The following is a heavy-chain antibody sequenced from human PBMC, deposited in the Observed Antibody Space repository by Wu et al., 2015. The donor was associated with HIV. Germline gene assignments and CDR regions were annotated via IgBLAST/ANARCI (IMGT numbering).Heavy chain of an antibody. CDR3: ARSTGWDHYSDY. CDR2: MNPNSGNT. CDR1: GYTFSSSD. J-gene: IGHJ4*02. Sequence: QVQLVQSRAEVKKPGASVKVSCKTSGYTFSSSDINWVRQATGQGLEWMGWMNPNSGNTGYAQKFQGRVTLTRNTSITTAYMELSRLRSEDTAVYYCARSTGWDHYSDYWGQGTLVTVSS. D-gene: IGHD6-19*01. V-gene: IGHV1-8*01.